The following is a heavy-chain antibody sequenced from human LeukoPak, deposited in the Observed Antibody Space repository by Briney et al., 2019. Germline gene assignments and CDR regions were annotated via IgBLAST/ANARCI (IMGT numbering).Heavy chain of an antibody. CDR3: ARDAGIVAFDI. Sequence: PGGSLRLSCVASGFTVGGYTINWVRLAPVRGLEWVSSISSSLNMYFAESVKGRFTISRDSARNSVSLQLNSLRVEDTAVYYCARDAGIVAFDIWGQGTVVTVSS. V-gene: IGHV3-21*01. J-gene: IGHJ3*02. CDR2: ISSSLNM. D-gene: IGHD2-15*01. CDR1: GFTVGGYT.